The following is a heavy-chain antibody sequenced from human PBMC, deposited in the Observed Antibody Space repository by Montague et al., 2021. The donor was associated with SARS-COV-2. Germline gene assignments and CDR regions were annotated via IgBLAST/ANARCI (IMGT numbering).Heavy chain of an antibody. CDR2: IYYSGST. CDR3: ARGGGHYSYGLDV. D-gene: IGHD3-22*01. J-gene: IGHJ6*02. V-gene: IGHV4-59*01. Sequence: SETLSLTCTVSGGSISNYYWSWIRQPPGRGLEWIGYIYYSGSTDYSPSLKSRVTLSLDTSKNQFSLKVTSVTAADTAVYYCARGGGHYSYGLDVWGPGTTVTVSS. CDR1: GGSISNYY.